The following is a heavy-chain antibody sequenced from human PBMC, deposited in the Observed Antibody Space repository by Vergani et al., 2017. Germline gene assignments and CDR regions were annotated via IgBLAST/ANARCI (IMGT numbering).Heavy chain of an antibody. J-gene: IGHJ5*02. CDR2: FDPEDGET. CDR3: ATHGYCTNGVCYHNWFDP. CDR1: GYTLTELS. Sequence: QVQLVQSGAEVKKPGASVKVSCKVSGYTLTELSMHWVRQAPGKGLEWMGGFDPEDGETIYAQKFQGRVTMTEDTSTDTAYMELSSLRSEDTAVYYCATHGYCTNGVCYHNWFDPWGQGTLVTVSS. D-gene: IGHD2-8*01. V-gene: IGHV1-24*01.